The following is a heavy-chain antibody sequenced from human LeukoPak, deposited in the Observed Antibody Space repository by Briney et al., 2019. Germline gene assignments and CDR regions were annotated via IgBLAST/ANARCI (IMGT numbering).Heavy chain of an antibody. D-gene: IGHD1-26*01. V-gene: IGHV1-18*01. CDR1: GYTFTSYG. CDR2: ISAYNGNT. J-gene: IGHJ6*03. Sequence: GASVKVSCKASGYTFTSYGISWVRQAPGQGLEWMGWISAYNGNTNYAQKLQGRVTMTTDTSTSTAYMELRSLRSDDTAVYYCARALKGVRRRIGGTTTFEYYYYMDVWGKGTTVTISS. CDR3: ARALKGVRRRIGGTTTFEYYYYMDV.